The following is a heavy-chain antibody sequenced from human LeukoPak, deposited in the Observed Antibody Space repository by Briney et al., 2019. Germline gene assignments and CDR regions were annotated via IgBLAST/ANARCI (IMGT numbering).Heavy chain of an antibody. V-gene: IGHV3-49*04. J-gene: IGHJ4*02. CDR3: TRVPMRGSSNWAYFDY. D-gene: IGHD1-26*01. CDR2: IRNKAYGATT. Sequence: GGSLRLSCTASGFTFGDYAMSWVRQAPGKGLEWVGFIRNKAYGATTEYAASVKGRFTISRDDSKSIAYPQMNSLKTEDTAVYYCTRVPMRGSSNWAYFDYWGQGTLVTVSS. CDR1: GFTFGDYA.